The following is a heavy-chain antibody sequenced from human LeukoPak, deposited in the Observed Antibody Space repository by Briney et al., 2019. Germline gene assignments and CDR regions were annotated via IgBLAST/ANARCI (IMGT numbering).Heavy chain of an antibody. CDR2: ISGSGGST. CDR3: ARGGSYQLLFDY. V-gene: IGHV3-23*01. CDR1: GFTFSSYA. J-gene: IGHJ4*02. D-gene: IGHD2-2*01. Sequence: PGGSLRLSCAASGFTFSSYAMSWVRQAPGKGLEWVSAISGSGGSTYYADSVKGRFTVSRDNSKNTLYLQMNSLRAEDTAVYYCARGGSYQLLFDYWGQGTLVTVSS.